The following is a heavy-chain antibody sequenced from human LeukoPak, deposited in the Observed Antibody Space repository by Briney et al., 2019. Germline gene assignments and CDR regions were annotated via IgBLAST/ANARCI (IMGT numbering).Heavy chain of an antibody. D-gene: IGHD3-22*01. CDR2: INPSGGST. CDR3: ARGGGNMIVVAPFDY. Sequence: INPSGGSTSYAQKFQGRVTMTRDTSTSTVYMELSSLRSEDTAVYYCARGGGNMIVVAPFDYWGQGTLVTVSS. J-gene: IGHJ4*02. V-gene: IGHV1-46*01.